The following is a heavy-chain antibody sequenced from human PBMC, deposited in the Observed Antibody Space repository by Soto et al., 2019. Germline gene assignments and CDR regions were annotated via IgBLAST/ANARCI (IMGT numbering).Heavy chain of an antibody. J-gene: IGHJ3*02. CDR2: INTHNANT. CDR1: GYTFTNYG. CDR3: ARDLLYSTRSTVRFDI. D-gene: IGHD6-13*01. V-gene: IGHV1-18*01. Sequence: VQLVQSGVEVKKPGASVKVSCKASGYTFTNYGISWVRQAPGQGLEWMGWINTHNANTNYAQKVQGRVTLTTETSTSTAYMELRSLRPDDTAVYYCARDLLYSTRSTVRFDIWGQGTMLTVSS.